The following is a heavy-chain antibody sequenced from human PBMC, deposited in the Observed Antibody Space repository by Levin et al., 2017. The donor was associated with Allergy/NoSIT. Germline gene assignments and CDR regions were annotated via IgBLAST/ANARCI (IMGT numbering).Heavy chain of an antibody. Sequence: GESLKISCAASGFTFSSYWMSWVRQAPGKGLEWVANIKQDGSEKYYVDSVKGRFTISRDNAKNSLYLQMNSLRAEDTAVYYCAREGSEVLLWFGGDYYYGMDVWGQGTTVTVSS. CDR2: IKQDGSEK. V-gene: IGHV3-7*01. CDR3: AREGSEVLLWFGGDYYYGMDV. CDR1: GFTFSSYW. J-gene: IGHJ6*02. D-gene: IGHD3-10*01.